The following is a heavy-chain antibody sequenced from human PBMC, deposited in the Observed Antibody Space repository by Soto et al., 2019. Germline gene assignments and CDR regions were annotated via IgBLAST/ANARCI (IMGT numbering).Heavy chain of an antibody. Sequence: EVQLLESGGGLVQPGGSLRLSCAASGFTFSSYAMSWVRQAPGKGLEWVSAIRGSGGSTYYADSVKGRFTISRDNSKNTLYLQMNSLRAEDTAVYYCAKYGYYDYIWGSYPEGDFDYWGQGTLVTVSS. CDR2: IRGSGGST. D-gene: IGHD3-16*02. CDR1: GFTFSSYA. CDR3: AKYGYYDYIWGSYPEGDFDY. J-gene: IGHJ4*02. V-gene: IGHV3-23*01.